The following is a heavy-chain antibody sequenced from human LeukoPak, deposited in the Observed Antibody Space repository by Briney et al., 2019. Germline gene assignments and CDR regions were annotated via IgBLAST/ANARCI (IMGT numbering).Heavy chain of an antibody. CDR2: IYWSDEK. CDR1: GFSLRSSGEG. D-gene: IGHD6-6*01. CDR3: AHKRPYSSSGHFDY. V-gene: IGHV2-5*01. J-gene: IGHJ4*02. Sequence: ESGPTLVNPTQTLTLTCTFSGFSLRSSGEGVGWIRQAPGKALEWLALIYWSDEKWYSPSLKSRLTITKDTSKDQVVLTVTNMDPVDTATYYCAHKRPYSSSGHFDYWGQGTLVTVSS.